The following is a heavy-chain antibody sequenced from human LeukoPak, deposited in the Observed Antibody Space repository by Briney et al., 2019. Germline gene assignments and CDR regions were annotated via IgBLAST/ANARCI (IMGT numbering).Heavy chain of an antibody. CDR2: IYTSGST. V-gene: IGHV4-61*02. Sequence: SETLSLTCTVSGGSISSGSYYWSWIRQPAGKGLEWIGRIYTSGSTNYNPSLKSRVTISVDTSKNQFSLKLSSVTAADTAVYYCARGGLLWFGELLRAYNWFDPWGQGTLVTVSS. CDR3: ARGGLLWFGELLRAYNWFDP. D-gene: IGHD3-10*01. CDR1: GGSISSGSYY. J-gene: IGHJ5*02.